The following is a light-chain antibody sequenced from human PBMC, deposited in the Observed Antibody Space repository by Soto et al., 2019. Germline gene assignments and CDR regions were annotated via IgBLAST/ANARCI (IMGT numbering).Light chain of an antibody. CDR1: SSDIGRHDY. Sequence: QSALTQPASVSGPPGQSITISCTGSSSDIGRHDYVSWYQHHPGKVPKVIIYEVIHRPSGVSNRFSGSKSGNTASLTISGLQAVDEADYYCSSYSSGSTLLLFGGGTKVTVL. V-gene: IGLV2-14*01. J-gene: IGLJ2*01. CDR3: SSYSSGSTLLL. CDR2: EVI.